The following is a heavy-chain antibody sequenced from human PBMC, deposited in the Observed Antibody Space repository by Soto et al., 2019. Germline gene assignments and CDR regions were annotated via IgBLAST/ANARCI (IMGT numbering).Heavy chain of an antibody. CDR3: AITTTVNHKFDV. V-gene: IGHV1-2*04. J-gene: IGHJ4*02. Sequence: ASVKVSCKASGYTFTGYYMHWVRQAPGQGLEWMGWINPNSGGTNYAQKFQGWVTMTRDTSISTAYMELSRLRSDDTAVYYCAITTTVNHKFDVRGQGTLVNVAS. CDR1: GYTFTGYY. CDR2: INPNSGGT. D-gene: IGHD4-17*01.